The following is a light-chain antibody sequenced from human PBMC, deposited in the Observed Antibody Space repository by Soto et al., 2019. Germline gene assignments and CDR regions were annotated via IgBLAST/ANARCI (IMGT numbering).Light chain of an antibody. CDR3: SSHGGSSPFYV. J-gene: IGLJ1*01. CDR1: NNDIGNYKY. CDR2: EIS. V-gene: IGLV2-14*01. Sequence: QSALTQPASVSGSPGQSITISCTGTNNDIGNYKYVSWYQQHPGKAPKLLIYEISNRPSGISNRLSGSKSGNTASLTISGLQTEDEADYYCSSHGGSSPFYVFGTGTKVTVL.